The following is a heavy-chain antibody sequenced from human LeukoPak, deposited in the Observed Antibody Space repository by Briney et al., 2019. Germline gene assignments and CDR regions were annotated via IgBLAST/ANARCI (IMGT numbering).Heavy chain of an antibody. V-gene: IGHV4-34*01. D-gene: IGHD3-10*01. Sequence: PSETLSLTCAVYGGSFSGYYWSWIRQPPGKGLEWIGEINHSGSTSYNPSLKSRVTMSVDTSKNQFSLKVSSVTAADTAVYYCARVFDSGSQAYFYYMDVWGKGTTVTIFS. CDR1: GGSFSGYY. CDR3: ARVFDSGSQAYFYYMDV. CDR2: INHSGST. J-gene: IGHJ6*03.